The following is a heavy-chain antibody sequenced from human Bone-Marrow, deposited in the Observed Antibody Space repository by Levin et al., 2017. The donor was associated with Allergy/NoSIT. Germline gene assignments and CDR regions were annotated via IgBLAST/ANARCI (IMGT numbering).Heavy chain of an antibody. CDR3: VKGGFYDSGRYYGDC. D-gene: IGHD3-22*01. V-gene: IGHV3-9*01. J-gene: IGHJ4*02. CDR2: INWDSGSK. Sequence: GGSLRLSCAASGFTFDNYYMHWVRQAPGKGLEWVAGINWDSGSKGYSDSVKGRFTVSRDNAKNSLYLQMNSLRTDDAAFYYCVKGGFYDSGRYYGDCWGQGTLVTVSS. CDR1: GFTFDNYY.